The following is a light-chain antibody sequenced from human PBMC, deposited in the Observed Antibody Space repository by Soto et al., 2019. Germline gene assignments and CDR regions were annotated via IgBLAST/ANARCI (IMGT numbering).Light chain of an antibody. J-gene: IGKJ5*01. CDR3: QQYNSFSLIP. CDR1: QSISSW. CDR2: KAS. Sequence: DIQRTQYPSTLSASVGGRVTTTCRASQSISSWLAWYQQKPGKAPKLLMYKASSLESGVPSRFSGSGSGTEFTLTISNLQPDDFATYFCQQYNSFSLIPFGQGT. V-gene: IGKV1-5*03.